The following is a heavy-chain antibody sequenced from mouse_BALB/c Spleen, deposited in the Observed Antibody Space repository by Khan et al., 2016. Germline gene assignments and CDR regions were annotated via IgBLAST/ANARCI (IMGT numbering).Heavy chain of an antibody. Sequence: EVELVESGGGLVKPGGSLKLSCAASGFAFSSYDMSWVRQTPEKRLEWVATISSGGSYTYYPDSVKGRFTISRDNARNTLYLHLSSLRSEDTAFFYCARHERLYYGNYNWYFDVWGAGTTVTVSS. CDR1: GFAFSSYD. V-gene: IGHV5-9*02. CDR3: ARHERLYYGNYNWYFDV. J-gene: IGHJ1*01. D-gene: IGHD2-1*01. CDR2: ISSGGSYT.